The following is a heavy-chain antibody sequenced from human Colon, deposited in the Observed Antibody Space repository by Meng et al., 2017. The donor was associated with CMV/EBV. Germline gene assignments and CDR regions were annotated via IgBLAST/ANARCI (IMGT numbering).Heavy chain of an antibody. V-gene: IGHV1-46*01. Sequence: SVKVSCKASGYTFTSYYIHWVRQAPGQGLEWMGKINPFGVPTTYAPKFQGRVTMTRDTSTSTVYMELSSLRSEDTAVYYCARDRLERPTYYYGSGSYHWFDPWGQGTLVTVSS. CDR1: GYTFTSYY. D-gene: IGHD3-10*01. J-gene: IGHJ5*02. CDR2: INPFGVPT. CDR3: ARDRLERPTYYYGSGSYHWFDP.